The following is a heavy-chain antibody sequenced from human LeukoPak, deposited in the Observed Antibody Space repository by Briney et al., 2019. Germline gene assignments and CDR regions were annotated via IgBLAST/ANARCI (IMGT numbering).Heavy chain of an antibody. V-gene: IGHV3-7*01. CDR1: GFTFSSYW. CDR3: ASGSGYDPKGLDY. Sequence: GGSLTLSCAASGFTFSSYWMSWVRQAPGKGLEWVANIKQDGSEKYYVDSVKGRFTISRDNAKNSLYLQMNSPRAEDTAVYYCASGSGYDPKGLDYWGQGTLVTVSS. CDR2: IKQDGSEK. D-gene: IGHD5-12*01. J-gene: IGHJ4*02.